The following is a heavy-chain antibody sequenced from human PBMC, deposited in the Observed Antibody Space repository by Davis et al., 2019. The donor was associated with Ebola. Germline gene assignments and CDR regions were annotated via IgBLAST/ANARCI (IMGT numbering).Heavy chain of an antibody. CDR1: GFTFSDHY. CDR3: ARVRISGNYDLDV. V-gene: IGHV3-72*01. D-gene: IGHD3-10*01. J-gene: IGHJ6*02. Sequence: GESLKISCAASGFTFSDHYMDWVRQAPGKGLEWVGRTRKKANRYTTEYAASVKGRFTISRDDSKNSLYLQMNSLKTEDTAVFYCARVRISGNYDLDVWGQGTTVTVSS. CDR2: TRKKANRYTT.